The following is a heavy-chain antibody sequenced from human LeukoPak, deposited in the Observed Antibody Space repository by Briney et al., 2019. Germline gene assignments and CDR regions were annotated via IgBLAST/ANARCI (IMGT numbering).Heavy chain of an antibody. D-gene: IGHD3-10*01. CDR1: GGTFSSYA. Sequence: SVKVSCKASGGTFSSYAISWVRQAPGQGLEWMGGIIPIFGTANYAQKFQGRVTITADESTSTAYIELSSLRSEDTAVYHCAAMVRGHSDAFDIWGQGTMVTVSS. CDR2: IIPIFGTA. CDR3: AAMVRGHSDAFDI. J-gene: IGHJ3*02. V-gene: IGHV1-69*13.